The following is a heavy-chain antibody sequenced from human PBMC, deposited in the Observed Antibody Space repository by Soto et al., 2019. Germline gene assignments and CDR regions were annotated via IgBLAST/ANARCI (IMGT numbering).Heavy chain of an antibody. CDR2: MNPNTGNI. Sequence: QVQLVQSGAEVKKSGASVKVSCKASGYTFTSYDINWVRQATGQGLEWMGWMNPNTGNIGYTQRFQGRVSMTRNISITTAYVELSGMKSDCMAVYYRTRGIRVGAAFDYWGQGTLVTVSS. J-gene: IGHJ4*02. CDR1: GYTFTSYD. CDR3: TRGIRVGAAFDY. V-gene: IGHV1-8*02. D-gene: IGHD1-26*01.